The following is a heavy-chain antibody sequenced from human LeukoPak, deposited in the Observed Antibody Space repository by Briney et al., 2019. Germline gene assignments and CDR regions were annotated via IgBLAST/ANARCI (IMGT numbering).Heavy chain of an antibody. Sequence: SETLSLTCTVPGGSISSSSYYWGWIRQPPGKGLEWIGSIYYSGSTYYNPSLKSRVTISVDTSKNQFSLKLSSVTAADTAVYYCARDPPNDYVTFDIWGQGTMVTVSS. D-gene: IGHD4-17*01. CDR3: ARDPPNDYVTFDI. CDR1: GGSISSSSYY. J-gene: IGHJ3*02. CDR2: IYYSGST. V-gene: IGHV4-39*07.